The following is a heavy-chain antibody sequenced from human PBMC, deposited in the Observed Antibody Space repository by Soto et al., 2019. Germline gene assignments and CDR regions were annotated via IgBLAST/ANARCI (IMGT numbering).Heavy chain of an antibody. CDR2: FIPIFGPA. D-gene: IGHD3-10*01. CDR1: GGTVSSYA. J-gene: IGHJ6*02. CDR3: GWVRGEDYYYGMDV. V-gene: IGHV1-69*12. Sequence: QVQLVQSGAEVKKPGSSVKVSCKASGGTVSSYAISWVRQAPGQGLEWMGGFIPIFGPADYAQKFQGRVTITADESTSTAYMELSSLRSEETAVYYCGWVRGEDYYYGMDVWGQGTTVTVSS.